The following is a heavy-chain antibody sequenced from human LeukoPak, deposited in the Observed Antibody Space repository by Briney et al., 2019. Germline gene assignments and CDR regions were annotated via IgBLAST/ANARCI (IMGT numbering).Heavy chain of an antibody. CDR1: GFTFSSYA. V-gene: IGHV3-30*04. CDR3: ARAGCSSTSCYVWGNWFDP. Sequence: GRSLRLSCAASGFTFSSYAMHWVRQAPGKGLEWVAVISYDGSNKYYADSVKGRFTISRDNSKNTLYLQMSSLRAEDTAVYYCARAGCSSTSCYVWGNWFDPWGQGTLVTVSS. CDR2: ISYDGSNK. J-gene: IGHJ5*02. D-gene: IGHD2-2*01.